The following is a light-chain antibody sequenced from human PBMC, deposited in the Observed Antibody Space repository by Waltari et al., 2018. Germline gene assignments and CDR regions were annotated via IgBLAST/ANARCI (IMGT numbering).Light chain of an antibody. CDR3: QQAYSLPRT. CDR1: QRFSSW. J-gene: IGKJ1*01. CDR2: AAS. V-gene: IGKV1-12*01. Sequence: DIQMNQSPSSVSASVGDRVTITCRTSQRFSSWLAWYQQKPGKAPKLLSYAASTLQSGVPSRFSGSGSGTHFTLTISSLQPEDIATYYCQQAYSLPRTFGQGTTVEIK.